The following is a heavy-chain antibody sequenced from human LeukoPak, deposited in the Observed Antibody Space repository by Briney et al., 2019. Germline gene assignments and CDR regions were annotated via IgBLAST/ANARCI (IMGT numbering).Heavy chain of an antibody. J-gene: IGHJ4*02. D-gene: IGHD2-8*01. CDR1: GNNYW. CDR3: GRHSYGLDY. CDR2: IYFGDSDT. V-gene: IGHV5-51*01. Sequence: GESLKISCKASGNNYWIAWVRQTPGKGLEWLGIIYFGDSDTRYSPSFQGRLTISVDKSISTAYLQLSSLKASDTAIYFCGRHSYGLDYWGQGTLVTVSS.